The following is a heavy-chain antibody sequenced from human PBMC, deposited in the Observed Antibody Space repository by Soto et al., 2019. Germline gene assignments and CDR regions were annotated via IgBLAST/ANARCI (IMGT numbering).Heavy chain of an antibody. CDR2: IYYSGST. Sequence: SATLSLTCTVSGGSISSSSYYWGWIRQPPGKGLEWIGSIYYSGSTYYNPSLKSRVTISVDTSKNQFSLKLSSVTAADTAVYYCARKSWTGPDANWFDPWGQGTLVTVSS. J-gene: IGHJ5*02. CDR1: GGSISSSSYY. CDR3: ARKSWTGPDANWFDP. D-gene: IGHD2-8*02. V-gene: IGHV4-39*01.